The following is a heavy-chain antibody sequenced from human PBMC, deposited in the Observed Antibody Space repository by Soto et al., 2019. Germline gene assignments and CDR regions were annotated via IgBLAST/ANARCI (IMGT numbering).Heavy chain of an antibody. J-gene: IGHJ5*02. CDR3: ARYRSLDP. CDR1: GFILRNYG. V-gene: IGHV3-7*03. Sequence: EVQLVESGGGLVQPGGSLRLSCADSGFILRNYGMSWVRQAPGMGLQWVASIKEDGSEKYYVDPVKGRFTISRENAKNSLYLQMNSPRAEDTAVYYCARYRSLDPWGQGILVTVST. D-gene: IGHD3-16*02. CDR2: IKEDGSEK.